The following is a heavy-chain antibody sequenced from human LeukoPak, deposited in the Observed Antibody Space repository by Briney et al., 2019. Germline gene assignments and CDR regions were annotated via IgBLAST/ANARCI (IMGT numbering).Heavy chain of an antibody. CDR2: IYPGDSDT. J-gene: IGHJ6*02. V-gene: IGHV5-51*01. CDR1: GYSFTSYW. CDR3: ATSVAGNLYYYYGKDV. D-gene: IGHD6-19*01. Sequence: GESLKISCKGSGYSFTSYWIGWVRQMPGKGLEWMGIIYPGDSDTRYSPSFQGQVTISADKSISTAYLQWSSLKASDTAMYYCATSVAGNLYYYYGKDVWGQGTTVTVSS.